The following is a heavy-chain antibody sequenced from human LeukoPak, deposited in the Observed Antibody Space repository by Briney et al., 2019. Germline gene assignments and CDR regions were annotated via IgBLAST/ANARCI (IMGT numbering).Heavy chain of an antibody. V-gene: IGHV4-59*08. Sequence: SETLSLTCTVSGGSLNNNYWSWVRQPPGKGLEWIGFISYSGTTNYNPSLESRFTISVASSRAKFSLKVNSVTAADTAVYFCARHLSDRSTVAGEFDYWGQGTLVTVSS. CDR2: ISYSGTT. CDR3: ARHLSDRSTVAGEFDY. CDR1: GGSLNNNY. D-gene: IGHD6-19*01. J-gene: IGHJ4*02.